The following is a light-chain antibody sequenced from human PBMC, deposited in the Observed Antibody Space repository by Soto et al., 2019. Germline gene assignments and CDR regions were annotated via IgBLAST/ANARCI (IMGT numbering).Light chain of an antibody. CDR1: QSVTSTY. CDR3: KHYGSSPPFT. V-gene: IGKV3-20*01. CDR2: CAS. J-gene: IGKJ3*01. Sequence: EIVLTQSPGTLSLSPGERATLSCRASQSVTSTYLAWYQQKTGQSPKHLIYCASSRATSIPDSFSGSVSGTDLPLTISRLEPEDFAVYYCKHYGSSPPFTFVPGTKVYIK.